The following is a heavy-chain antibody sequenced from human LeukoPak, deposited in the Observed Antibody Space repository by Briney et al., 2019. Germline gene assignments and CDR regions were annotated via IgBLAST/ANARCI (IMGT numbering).Heavy chain of an antibody. V-gene: IGHV4-30-2*01. J-gene: IGHJ6*02. CDR1: GASISSGGYS. Sequence: SQTLSLTCAVSGASISSGGYSWSWIRQPPGKGLEWIGYIYHSGSTYYNPSLKSRVSISVDRSKNQFSLNLSSVTAADTAVYYCAGESPYYYGIDVWGQGTTVTVSS. CDR3: AGESPYYYGIDV. CDR2: IYHSGST.